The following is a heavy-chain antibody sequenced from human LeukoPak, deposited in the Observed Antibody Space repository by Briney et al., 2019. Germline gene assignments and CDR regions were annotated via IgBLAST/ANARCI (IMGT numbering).Heavy chain of an antibody. CDR2: IRGSGGST. CDR3: ARDPIAAPSWGGAFDI. Sequence: GGSLRLSCAASAFTFSSYAMSWVRQAPGKGLEWVSAIRGSGGSTYYADSVKGRFSISRDNSKNTLYLQTNSLRAEDTAVYYCARDPIAAPSWGGAFDIWGQGTMVTVPS. J-gene: IGHJ3*02. D-gene: IGHD6-13*01. CDR1: AFTFSSYA. V-gene: IGHV3-23*01.